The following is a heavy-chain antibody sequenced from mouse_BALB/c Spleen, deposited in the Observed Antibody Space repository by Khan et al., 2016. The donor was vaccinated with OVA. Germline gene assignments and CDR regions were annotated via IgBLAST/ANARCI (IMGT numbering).Heavy chain of an antibody. Sequence: VQLVESGAELARPGASVKMSCKASGYTFTSYTMHWVQQKPGPGLEWIGYINPSSGYTKYNQKFKDKAKLTADKSSSTAYMQLSSLTSEDYAVYYCARTNERWGKGTTRKVSS. CDR2: INPSSGYT. J-gene: IGHJ2*01. V-gene: IGHV1-4*01. CDR3: ARTNER. D-gene: IGHD1-3*01. CDR1: GYTFTSYT.